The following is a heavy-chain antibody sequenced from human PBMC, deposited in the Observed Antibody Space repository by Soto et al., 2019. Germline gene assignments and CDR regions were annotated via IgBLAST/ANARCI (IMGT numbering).Heavy chain of an antibody. CDR2: ISSSSSTI. V-gene: IGHV3-48*01. CDR1: GFTFSSYS. CDR3: ARDRSSSSRSWWFDP. D-gene: IGHD6-6*01. J-gene: IGHJ5*02. Sequence: GESLKISCAASGFTFSSYSMNWVRQAPGKGLEWVSYISSSSSTIYYADSVKGRFTISRDNAKNSLYLQMNSLRAEDTAVYYCARDRSSSSRSWWFDPWGQGTLVTVSS.